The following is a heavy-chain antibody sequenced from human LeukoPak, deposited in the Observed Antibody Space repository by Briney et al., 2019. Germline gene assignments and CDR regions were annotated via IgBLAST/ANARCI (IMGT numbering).Heavy chain of an antibody. D-gene: IGHD3-10*01. CDR2: ISSSSSYI. Sequence: GGSLRLSCAASGFTFSSYSMNWVRQAPGKGLEWVSSISSSSSYIYYAASVKGRFTISRDNAKNSLYLQMNSLRAEDTAVYYCARNRYYYGSGSYYDDAFDIWGQGTMVTVSS. J-gene: IGHJ3*02. CDR3: ARNRYYYGSGSYYDDAFDI. CDR1: GFTFSSYS. V-gene: IGHV3-21*01.